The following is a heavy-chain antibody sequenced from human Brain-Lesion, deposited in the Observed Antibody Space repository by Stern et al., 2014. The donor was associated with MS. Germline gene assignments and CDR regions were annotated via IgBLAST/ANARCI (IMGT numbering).Heavy chain of an antibody. CDR1: GFTFGNYW. V-gene: IGHV3-7*01. Sequence: EMQLVESGGGLVQPGGSLTISCTAAGFTFGNYWMNWVRQAPGKGLEWGANIKEDGNEKNYVASVKGLFTISRANARNSLYLQMNSLRVEDTALYYCARVYNTIYGIVTQRGSGMDVWGQGTTVIVSS. J-gene: IGHJ6*02. CDR3: ARVYNTIYGIVTQRGSGMDV. CDR2: IKEDGNEK. D-gene: IGHD3-3*01.